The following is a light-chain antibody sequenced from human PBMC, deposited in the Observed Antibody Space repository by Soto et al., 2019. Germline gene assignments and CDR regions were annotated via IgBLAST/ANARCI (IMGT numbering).Light chain of an antibody. CDR3: QQYNSYS. J-gene: IGKJ1*01. Sequence: DIQMTQSPSTLSASVGDRVTITCRASQSISSRLAWYQQKPGKAPKLLIYKASSLESGVPSRFSGSGSGTEFTLTISSLQPDDFATYYCQQYNSYSFGQGTKVDIK. CDR2: KAS. CDR1: QSISSR. V-gene: IGKV1-5*03.